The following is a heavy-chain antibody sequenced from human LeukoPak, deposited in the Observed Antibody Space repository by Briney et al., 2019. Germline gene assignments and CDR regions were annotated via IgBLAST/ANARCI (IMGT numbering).Heavy chain of an antibody. D-gene: IGHD5-18*01. CDR2: MSSSSSYI. V-gene: IGHV3-21*06. CDR3: AAWGDSYGYYFDY. CDR1: GFTFSSYS. J-gene: IGHJ4*02. Sequence: GGSLRLSCAASGFTFSSYSMNWVRQAPGKGLEWVSSMSSSSSYIYYADSVKGRFTISRDNAKNSLYLQMNSLRAEDTAVYYCAAWGDSYGYYFDYWGQGTLVTVSS.